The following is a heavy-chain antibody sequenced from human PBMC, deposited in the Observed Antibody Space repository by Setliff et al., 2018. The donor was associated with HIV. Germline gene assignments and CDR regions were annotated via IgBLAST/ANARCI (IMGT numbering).Heavy chain of an antibody. D-gene: IGHD5-12*01. CDR1: GYSISSGCY. CDR3: ARDFKRYNSPCRFDP. Sequence: SETLSLTCAVSGYSISSGCYWGWIRQPPGKGLEWIGSMYHTGSTYYSPSLNSRFTISVDTSKNQFSLKLNSVTAADTAVYYCARDFKRYNSPCRFDPWGPGTLVTVSS. CDR2: MYHTGST. V-gene: IGHV4-38-2*02. J-gene: IGHJ5*02.